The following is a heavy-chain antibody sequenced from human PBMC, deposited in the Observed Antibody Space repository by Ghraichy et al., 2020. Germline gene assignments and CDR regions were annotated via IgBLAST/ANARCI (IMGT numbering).Heavy chain of an antibody. D-gene: IGHD6-19*01. Sequence: GSLRLTCTVSGGSISSYYWSWIRQPPGKGLEWIGYIYYSGSTNYNPSLKSRVTISVDTSKNQFSLKLSSVTAADTAVYYCASYIAVAGKEYFQHWGQGTLVTVSS. CDR1: GGSISSYY. CDR2: IYYSGST. CDR3: ASYIAVAGKEYFQH. J-gene: IGHJ1*01. V-gene: IGHV4-59*01.